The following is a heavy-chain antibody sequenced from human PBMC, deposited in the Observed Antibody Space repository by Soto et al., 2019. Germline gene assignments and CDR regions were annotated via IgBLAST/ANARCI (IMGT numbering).Heavy chain of an antibody. CDR3: ARDYRVLSSGWYGY. CDR2: ISAYNGNT. J-gene: IGHJ4*02. CDR1: GYTFTSYG. V-gene: IGHV1-18*01. D-gene: IGHD6-19*01. Sequence: QVQLVQSGAEVKKPGASVKVSCKASGYTFTSYGISWVRQAPGQGLEWMGWISAYNGNTNYAQKLQGRVTMTTDTXXSTAYMELRSLRSDDTAVYYCARDYRVLSSGWYGYWGQGTLVTVSS.